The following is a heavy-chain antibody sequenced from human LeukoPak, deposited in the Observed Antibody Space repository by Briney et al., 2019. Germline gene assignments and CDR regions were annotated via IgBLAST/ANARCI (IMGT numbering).Heavy chain of an antibody. J-gene: IGHJ4*02. CDR1: GGSISSYY. D-gene: IGHD6-19*01. CDR3: ARHVHSSGWHSQVYFDY. CDR2: IYYSGST. V-gene: IGHV4-59*05. Sequence: SETLSLTCTVSGGSISSYYWSWIRQPPGKGLEWIGSIYYSGSTYYSPSLKSRVTISVDTSKNQFSLKLRSGTAADTAVYYCARHVHSSGWHSQVYFDYWGQGTLVTVSS.